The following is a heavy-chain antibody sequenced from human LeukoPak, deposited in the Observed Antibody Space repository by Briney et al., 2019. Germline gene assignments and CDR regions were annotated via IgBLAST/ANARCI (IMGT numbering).Heavy chain of an antibody. CDR2: ISGSGGST. V-gene: IGHV3-23*01. CDR3: ARDLYYYYYMDV. Sequence: GGSLRLSCAASGFTFSIYAMNWVRQAPGKGLEWVSSISGSGGSTYYADSVKGRFIISRDNSKNTLYLQMNSLRAEDTAVYYCARDLYYYYYMDVWGKGTTVTITS. J-gene: IGHJ6*03. CDR1: GFTFSIYA.